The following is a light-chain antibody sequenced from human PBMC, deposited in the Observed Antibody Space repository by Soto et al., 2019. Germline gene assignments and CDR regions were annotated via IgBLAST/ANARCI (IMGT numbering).Light chain of an antibody. V-gene: IGKV1-39*01. CDR1: QSISSY. CDR3: KQSYSTPPT. Sequence: EIQMTQSPSFLSASVGDRVTITCPASQSISSYLNWYQQKPGKAHKLXIYAAYSLQSGVQSRFSGSGSGTDFTLTIRSLQPEDFATYYCKQSYSTPPTFGQGTKVDIK. J-gene: IGKJ1*01. CDR2: AAY.